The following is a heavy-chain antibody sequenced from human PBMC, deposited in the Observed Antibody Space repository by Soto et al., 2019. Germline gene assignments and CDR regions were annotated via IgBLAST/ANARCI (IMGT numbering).Heavy chain of an antibody. CDR1: GFTFSSSS. V-gene: IGHV3-21*01. Sequence: GGSLRLSCAASGFTFSSSSMNWVRQAPGGGLEWVSSISGTSDYISYADSVKGRFTISRDNARNSLFLQMNSLRAEDTAVYFCARDPGYYGSGSYYYFDYWGQGALVTVSS. J-gene: IGHJ4*02. CDR3: ARDPGYYGSGSYYYFDY. D-gene: IGHD3-10*01. CDR2: ISGTSDYI.